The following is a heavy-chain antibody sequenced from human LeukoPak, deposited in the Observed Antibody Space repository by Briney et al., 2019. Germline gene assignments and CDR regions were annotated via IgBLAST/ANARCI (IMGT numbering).Heavy chain of an antibody. CDR3: ARAPEWYYYGSGSYYIYYYGMDV. D-gene: IGHD3-10*01. CDR2: MNPNSGNT. V-gene: IGHV1-8*02. CDR1: GYTFTGYY. J-gene: IGHJ6*02. Sequence: ASVKVSCKASGYTFTGYYMHWVRQAPGQGLEWMGWMNPNSGNTGYAQKFQGRVTMTRNTSISTAYMELSSLRSEDTAVYYCARAPEWYYYGSGSYYIYYYGMDVWGQGTTVTVSS.